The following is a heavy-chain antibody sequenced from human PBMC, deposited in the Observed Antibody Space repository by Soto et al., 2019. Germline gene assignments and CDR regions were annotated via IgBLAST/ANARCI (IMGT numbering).Heavy chain of an antibody. V-gene: IGHV3-72*01. J-gene: IGHJ4*02. D-gene: IGHD1-26*01. Sequence: EVQLVESGGGLVRPGGSLRLSCAASGFTFSDHYMDWVRQSPGKGLEWVGRIRNRANSHTTVYAASVKGRFTISRDDSKTSVFLEMNSLKTEDTAVYYCATLERIVGGTWDYWGQGTLVTVSS. CDR1: GFTFSDHY. CDR3: ATLERIVGGTWDY. CDR2: IRNRANSHTT.